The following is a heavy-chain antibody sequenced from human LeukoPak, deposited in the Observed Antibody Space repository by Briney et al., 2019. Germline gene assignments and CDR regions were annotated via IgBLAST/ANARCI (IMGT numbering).Heavy chain of an antibody. CDR2: INPNSGGT. CDR3: ARDGIRFLEWLGGWFDP. D-gene: IGHD3-3*01. J-gene: IGHJ5*02. CDR1: GYTFTGYY. V-gene: IGHV1-2*02. Sequence: ALVKVSCKASGYTFTGYYMHWVRQAPGQGLEWMGWINPNSGGTNYAQKFQGRVTMTRDTSISTAYMELSRLRSDDTAVYYCARDGIRFLEWLGGWFDPWGQGTLVTVSS.